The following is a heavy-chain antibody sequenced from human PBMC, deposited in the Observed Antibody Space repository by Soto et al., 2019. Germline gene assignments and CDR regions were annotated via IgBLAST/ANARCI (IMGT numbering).Heavy chain of an antibody. Sequence: SETLSLTCTVSGGSISSHYWSWIRQPPGKGLEWIGYVYYSGSTKYNPSLKSRVTISVDTSKNQFSLKLSSVTAADTAVYYCARVRLLGSGYYGMDVWGQGTTVTVSS. CDR2: VYYSGST. CDR3: ARVRLLGSGYYGMDV. D-gene: IGHD2-15*01. CDR1: GGSISSHY. J-gene: IGHJ6*02. V-gene: IGHV4-59*11.